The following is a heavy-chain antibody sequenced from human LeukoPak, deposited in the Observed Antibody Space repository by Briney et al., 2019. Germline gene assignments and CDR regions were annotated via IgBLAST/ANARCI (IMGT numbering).Heavy chain of an antibody. CDR2: ISAYNGNT. CDR3: ARTPDTAMVASFDY. Sequence: ASVKVSCKASGYTFTSYGISWVRQAPGQGLEWMGWISAYNGNTNYAQKLQGRVTMATDTSTSTAYMELRSLRSDDTAVYYCARTPDTAMVASFDYWGQGNLVTVSS. CDR1: GYTFTSYG. V-gene: IGHV1-18*01. D-gene: IGHD5-18*01. J-gene: IGHJ4*02.